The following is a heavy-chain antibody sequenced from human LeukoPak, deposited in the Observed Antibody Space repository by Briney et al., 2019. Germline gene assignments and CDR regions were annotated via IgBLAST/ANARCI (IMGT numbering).Heavy chain of an antibody. J-gene: IGHJ4*02. CDR1: GFTFSRSW. CDR3: ARGPAGYN. D-gene: IGHD1-1*01. CDR2: IYNGGST. Sequence: GGSLRLSCEASGFTFSRSWMSWVRQAPGKGLEWVSVIYNGGSTDYADSVKGRFTISRDNLKNTLYLQMNTLRAEDTAVYYCARGPAGYNWGQGTLVTVSS. V-gene: IGHV3-53*01.